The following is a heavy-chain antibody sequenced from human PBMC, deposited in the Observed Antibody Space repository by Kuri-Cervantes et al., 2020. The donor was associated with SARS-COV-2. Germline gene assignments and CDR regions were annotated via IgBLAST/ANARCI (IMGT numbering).Heavy chain of an antibody. V-gene: IGHV4-30-4*02. J-gene: IGHJ4*02. CDR1: GGSISSSDYY. D-gene: IGHD3-3*01. CDR2: IYYSGST. CDR3: ARGSNYDFWSGYSTFDY. Sequence: SETLSLTCTVSGGSISSSDYYWSWIRQPPGKGLEWIGYIYYSGSTYYNPSLKSRVTISVDTPKNQFSLKLSSVTAADTAVYYCARGSNYDFWSGYSTFDYWGQGTLVTVSS.